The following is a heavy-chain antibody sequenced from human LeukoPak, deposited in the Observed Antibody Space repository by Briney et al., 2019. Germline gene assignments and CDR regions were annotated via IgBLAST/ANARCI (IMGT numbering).Heavy chain of an antibody. CDR3: ARQKYFDWSGYHDAFDI. Sequence: SETLSLTCTVSGGSISSYYWSWIRQPPGKGLEWIGYIYTSGSTNYNPSLKSRVTISVDTSKNQFSLKLSSVTAADTAVYYCARQKYFDWSGYHDAFDIWSQGTMVTVSS. V-gene: IGHV4-4*09. CDR2: IYTSGST. D-gene: IGHD3-9*01. CDR1: GGSISSYY. J-gene: IGHJ3*02.